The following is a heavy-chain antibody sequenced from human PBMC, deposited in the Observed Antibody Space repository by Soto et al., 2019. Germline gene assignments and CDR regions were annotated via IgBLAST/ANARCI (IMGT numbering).Heavy chain of an antibody. Sequence: SETLSLTCTVSGGSISSSSYYWGWIRQPPGKGLEWIGSIYYSGSTYYNPSLKSRVTISVDTSKNQFSLKLSSVTAVDTAVYYCARHLYHGMDVWGQGTTVTVSS. V-gene: IGHV4-39*01. CDR3: ARHLYHGMDV. CDR1: GGSISSSSYY. J-gene: IGHJ6*02. CDR2: IYYSGST.